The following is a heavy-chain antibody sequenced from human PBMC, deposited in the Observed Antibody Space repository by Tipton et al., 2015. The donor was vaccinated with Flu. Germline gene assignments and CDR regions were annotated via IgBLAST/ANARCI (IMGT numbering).Heavy chain of an antibody. V-gene: IGHV4-34*01. CDR3: ARGTGYSTIYFDS. CDR2: INHSGTT. Sequence: TLSLTCAVYGGSFSGYYWSWIRQPPGKGLEWIGEINHSGTTNYNPSLKSRVTISVYTSKNQFSLRLNSVTAADTAVYYCARGTGYSTIYFDSWGRGTLVTVSS. J-gene: IGHJ4*02. D-gene: IGHD2-15*01. CDR1: GGSFSGYY.